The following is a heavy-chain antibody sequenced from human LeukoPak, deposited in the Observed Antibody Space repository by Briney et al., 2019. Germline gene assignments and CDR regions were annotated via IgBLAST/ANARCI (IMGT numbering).Heavy chain of an antibody. V-gene: IGHV3-23*01. Sequence: GGSLRLSCAASGFTFGSYGMSWVRQAPGKVLEWVSAISGSGGSTYYADSVKGRSTISRDNARNSLYLQMNSLRADDTAVYYCASGISGAKGDYWGQGTLVTVSS. CDR1: GFTFGSYG. CDR2: ISGSGGST. CDR3: ASGISGAKGDY. J-gene: IGHJ4*02. D-gene: IGHD1-26*01.